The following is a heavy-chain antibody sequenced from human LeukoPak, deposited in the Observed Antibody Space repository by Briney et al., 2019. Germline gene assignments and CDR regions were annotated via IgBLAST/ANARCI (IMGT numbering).Heavy chain of an antibody. CDR1: GYTITNNY. CDR3: ARDNVPYYYDILTGYFTHFDY. D-gene: IGHD3-9*01. Sequence: ASVKVSCKASGYTITNNYMHWVRQAPGQGLEWMGVINPSGTGTSYAQKFQGRITMSRDTSTSTVYMELSSLRSDDTAVYYCARDNVPYYYDILTGYFTHFDYWGQGTLVTVSS. V-gene: IGHV1-46*01. J-gene: IGHJ4*02. CDR2: INPSGTGT.